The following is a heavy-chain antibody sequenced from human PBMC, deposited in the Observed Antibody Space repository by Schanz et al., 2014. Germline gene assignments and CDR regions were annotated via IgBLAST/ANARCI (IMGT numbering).Heavy chain of an antibody. J-gene: IGHJ4*02. CDR3: AKNRAGGYESFLDS. CDR1: GFIVSDNY. CDR2: VTWDGGYT. Sequence: EVQLVESGGGVVRPGGSLRLSCAASGFIVSDNYMHWVRQPPGKGLEWVSLVTWDGGYTYYADSVKGRFTISRDNSKNSLYLQMDSLRSEDTALYYCAKNRAGGYESFLDSWGQGTLVTVSS. V-gene: IGHV3-43*01. D-gene: IGHD5-12*01.